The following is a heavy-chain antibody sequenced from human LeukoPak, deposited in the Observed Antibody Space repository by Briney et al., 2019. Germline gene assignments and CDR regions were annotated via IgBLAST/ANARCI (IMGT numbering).Heavy chain of an antibody. CDR1: GFTFSSYG. CDR3: AKDLRNGYGRFDY. V-gene: IGHV3-33*06. CDR2: IWYDGSNK. Sequence: GGSLRLSCAASGFTFSSYGMHWVRQAPGKGLEWVAVIWYDGSNKYYADSVKGRFSISRDNSKNTLYPQMNSLRAEDTAVYYCAKDLRNGYGRFDYWGQGTLVTVSS. J-gene: IGHJ4*02. D-gene: IGHD5-24*01.